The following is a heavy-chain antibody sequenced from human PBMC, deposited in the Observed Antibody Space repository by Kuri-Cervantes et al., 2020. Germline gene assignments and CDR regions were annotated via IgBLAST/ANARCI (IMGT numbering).Heavy chain of an antibody. Sequence: ASVKVSCKTSGYTFTDLYVHWVRQAPGQGLEWMGWINPYSGVTNYAQDFQGRVTMTRDTSITTVYLELSRLRPDDTAVYYCARDRVQNWFDPWGQGTLVTDSS. D-gene: IGHD3-10*01. CDR3: ARDRVQNWFDP. CDR2: INPYSGVT. V-gene: IGHV1-2*02. J-gene: IGHJ5*02. CDR1: GYTFTDLY.